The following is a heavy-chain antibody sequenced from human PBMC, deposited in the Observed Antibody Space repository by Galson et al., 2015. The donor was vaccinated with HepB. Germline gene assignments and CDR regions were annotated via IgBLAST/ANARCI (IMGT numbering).Heavy chain of an antibody. CDR2: IRSKANSYAT. CDR3: TRADTAMVTY. D-gene: IGHD5-18*01. Sequence: SLRLSCAASGFTFSGSAMHWVRQASGKGLEWVGRIRSKANSYATAYAASVKGRFTISRDDSKNTAYLQMNSLKTEDTAVYYCTRADTAMVTYWGQGTLVTVSS. V-gene: IGHV3-73*01. CDR1: GFTFSGSA. J-gene: IGHJ4*02.